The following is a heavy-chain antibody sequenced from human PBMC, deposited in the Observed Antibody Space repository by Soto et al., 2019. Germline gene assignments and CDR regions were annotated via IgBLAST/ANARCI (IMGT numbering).Heavy chain of an antibody. CDR1: GGTFSSYA. D-gene: IGHD2-2*01. Sequence: QVQLVQSGAEVKKPGSSVKVSCKASGGTFSSYAISWVRQAPGQGLEWMGGIIPISDTTNYAQKFQGRVTITADEFTSTADMELSSLRSEDTAVYYCARSQGSSTSLEIYYYYYCGMDVWGQGTTVTVSS. CDR3: ARSQGSSTSLEIYYYYYCGMDV. J-gene: IGHJ6*02. V-gene: IGHV1-69*01. CDR2: IIPISDTT.